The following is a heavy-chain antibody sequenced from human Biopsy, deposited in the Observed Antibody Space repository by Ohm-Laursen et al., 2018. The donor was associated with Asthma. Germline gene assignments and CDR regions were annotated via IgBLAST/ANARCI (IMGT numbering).Heavy chain of an antibody. CDR2: VYYSGST. Sequence: SETLSLTCTVSGGSNNNFYWSWIRQPPGKGLESIGHVYYSGSTNYNPSLKSRVTISIDVSKNQFSLKLTSVTAADTAMYYCARGVDRVTGLLDHFDSWGQGTLVTVSS. CDR3: ARGVDRVTGLLDHFDS. V-gene: IGHV4-59*01. D-gene: IGHD2-21*02. J-gene: IGHJ4*02. CDR1: GGSNNNFY.